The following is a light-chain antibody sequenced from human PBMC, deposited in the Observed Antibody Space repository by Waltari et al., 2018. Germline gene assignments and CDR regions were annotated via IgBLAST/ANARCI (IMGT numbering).Light chain of an antibody. Sequence: DIQMTQSPSTLSAYVGDRVTITCRASQNIGTWLAWYQQKPGKAPQLLIYEASTLKSGVPSRFSGSGSGTDFTLTISSLQPDDFATYYCQQYNNRYTFAQGTKLEIK. CDR2: EAS. CDR1: QNIGTW. CDR3: QQYNNRYT. V-gene: IGKV1-5*03. J-gene: IGKJ2*01.